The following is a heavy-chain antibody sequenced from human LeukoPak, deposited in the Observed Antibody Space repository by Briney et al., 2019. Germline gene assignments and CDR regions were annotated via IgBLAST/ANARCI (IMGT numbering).Heavy chain of an antibody. Sequence: ASVKVSCKASGGTFSSYAISWVRQAPGQGLEWMGGIIPIFGTANYAQKFQGRVTITADESTSTAYMELSSLRSDDTAVYYCARVVIAVAGTGLMDVWGKGTTVTVSS. J-gene: IGHJ6*04. V-gene: IGHV1-69*01. CDR3: ARVVIAVAGTGLMDV. CDR2: IIPIFGTA. CDR1: GGTFSSYA. D-gene: IGHD6-19*01.